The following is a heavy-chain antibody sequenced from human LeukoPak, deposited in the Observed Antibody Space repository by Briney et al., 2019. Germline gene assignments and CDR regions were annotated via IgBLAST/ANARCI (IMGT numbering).Heavy chain of an antibody. V-gene: IGHV3-30*04. CDR2: ISYDGSSK. CDR3: AKGPRSGYEVLPDY. CDR1: GFTFSSYA. Sequence: GGSLRLSCAASGFTFSSYAIHWVRQAPGKGLEWVALISYDGSSKYYADSVKGRFTISRDKSKNTLYLQMNSLRAEDTALYYCAKGPRSGYEVLPDYWGQGTLVTVSS. D-gene: IGHD5-12*01. J-gene: IGHJ4*02.